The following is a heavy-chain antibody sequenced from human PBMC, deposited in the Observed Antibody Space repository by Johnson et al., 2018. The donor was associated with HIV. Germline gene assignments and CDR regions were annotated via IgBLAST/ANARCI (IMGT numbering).Heavy chain of an antibody. CDR3: ARAELPAAFDI. CDR2: ISYDGSNK. CDR1: GFTFSSYA. Sequence: QVQLVESGGGVVQPGRSLRLSCAASGFTFSSYAMHWVRQAPGKGLEWVAVISYDGSNKYYADSVKGRFTISRDNAKNTLYLQMNSLRAEDTAVYYCARAELPAAFDIWGQWTMVTVSS. J-gene: IGHJ3*02. D-gene: IGHD1-7*01. V-gene: IGHV3-30*04.